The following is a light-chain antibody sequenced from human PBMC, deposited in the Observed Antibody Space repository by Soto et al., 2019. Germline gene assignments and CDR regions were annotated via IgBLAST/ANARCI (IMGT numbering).Light chain of an antibody. V-gene: IGKV2-30*01. Sequence: DVVMTQSPLSLPVTLGQPASISCRSSQSLVYSDGNTYLNWCQQRPGQSPRRLIYKVSNRDSGVPDRFRGSGSCTDFTLKISRVEAEDVGVYYCMQGTHWLWTFGQGTKVEIK. J-gene: IGKJ1*01. CDR1: QSLVYSDGNTY. CDR2: KVS. CDR3: MQGTHWLWT.